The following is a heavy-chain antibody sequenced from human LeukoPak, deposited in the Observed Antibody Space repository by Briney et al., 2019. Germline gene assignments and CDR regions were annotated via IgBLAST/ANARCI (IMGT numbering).Heavy chain of an antibody. V-gene: IGHV1-69*05. J-gene: IGHJ4*02. Sequence: GASVKVSCKASGGTFSSYAISWVRQAPGQGLEWMGGIIPIFGTANYAQKFQGRVTITTDESTSTAYMELSSLRSEDTAVYYCARRCYDSSGFDYWGQGTLVTVSS. CDR1: GGTFSSYA. D-gene: IGHD3-22*01. CDR3: ARRCYDSSGFDY. CDR2: IIPIFGTA.